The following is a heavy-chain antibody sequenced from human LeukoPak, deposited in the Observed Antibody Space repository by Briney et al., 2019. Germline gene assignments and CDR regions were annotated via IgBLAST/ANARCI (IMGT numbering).Heavy chain of an antibody. V-gene: IGHV4-38-2*02. CDR2: IYHSGST. CDR3: ARGLAGTFDY. Sequence: SETLSLTCTVSGYSISSGYYWGWIRQPPGKGLEWIGSIYHSGSTYYNPSLKSRVTISVDTSKNQFSLKLSSVTAADTAVYYCARGLAGTFDYWGQGTLVTVSS. D-gene: IGHD3-10*01. J-gene: IGHJ4*02. CDR1: GYSISSGYY.